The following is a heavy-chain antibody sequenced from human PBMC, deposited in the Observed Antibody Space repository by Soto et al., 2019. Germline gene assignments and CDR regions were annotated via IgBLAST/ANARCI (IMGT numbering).Heavy chain of an antibody. CDR2: IRNKANSYNT. CDR1: GFTFSDHY. Sequence: EVQLVESGGGLVQPGGSLRLSCAASGFTFSDHYMEWVRQAPGKGLEWVGRIRNKANSYNTEYAASVKGRFTISRDDSRNSLYLQMNSLXTXXXXXXXXXXXXXXXXXXXXYWXXGTPV. CDR3: XXXXXXXXXXXXY. V-gene: IGHV3-72*01. J-gene: IGHJ4*02.